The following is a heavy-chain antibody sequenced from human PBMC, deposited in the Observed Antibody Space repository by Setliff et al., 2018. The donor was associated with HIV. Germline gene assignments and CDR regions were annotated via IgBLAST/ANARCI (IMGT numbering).Heavy chain of an antibody. D-gene: IGHD2-2*01. J-gene: IGHJ6*03. CDR2: IHYSGST. V-gene: IGHV4-59*05. Sequence: PSETLSLTCTVSGGSISSYYWSWIRQPPGKGLEWIGSIHYSGSTYYNPSLKSRVTISVDTSKNQFSLKLSSVTAADTAVYYCARVDCSSTSCYRDYYYYMDVWGKGTTVTVSS. CDR1: GGSISSYY. CDR3: ARVDCSSTSCYRDYYYYMDV.